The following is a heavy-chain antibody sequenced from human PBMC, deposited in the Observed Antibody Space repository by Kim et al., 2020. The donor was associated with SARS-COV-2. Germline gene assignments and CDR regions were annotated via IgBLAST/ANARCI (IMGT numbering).Heavy chain of an antibody. D-gene: IGHD6-19*01. CDR3: ARIRSGWYLHNWYVDL. CDR1: GFSLSTSGMC. V-gene: IGHV2-70*01. CDR2: IDWDDDK. Sequence: SGPTLVKPTQTLTLTCTFSGFSLSTSGMCVSWIRQPPGKALEWLALIDWDDDKSYSTSLKTRLTISKDTSKNQVVLTMTNMDPVDTATYYCARIRSGWYLHNWYVDLWGRGTLVTVSS. J-gene: IGHJ2*01.